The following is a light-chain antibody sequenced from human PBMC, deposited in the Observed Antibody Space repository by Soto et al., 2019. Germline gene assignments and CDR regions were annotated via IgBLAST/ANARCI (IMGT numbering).Light chain of an antibody. CDR3: QQYNGSPGT. CDR2: DAS. J-gene: IGKJ2*01. Sequence: IQMTQSPSTLSASVGDRVTITCRASHSINIWLAWYQQKPGKAPKLLIYDASSLASGAPSRFSGSGSGTEFTLSISSLQPDDFATYHCQQYNGSPGTFGQGTKVDMK. CDR1: HSINIW. V-gene: IGKV1-5*01.